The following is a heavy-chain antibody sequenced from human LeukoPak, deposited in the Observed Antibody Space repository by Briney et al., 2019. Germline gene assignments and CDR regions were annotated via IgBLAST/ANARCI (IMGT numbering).Heavy chain of an antibody. CDR3: ARVGSLRGSYYYYCIDV. CDR2: IITIFGTA. Sequence: GASVKVSCKASGGTFTSYAISWVRQAPGQGLEWMGGIITIFGTANYAQKFQGRVTITADESTSTAYMELSSLRSEDTAVYYCARVGSLRGSYYYYCIDVWGKGTTVTVSS. D-gene: IGHD3-10*01. CDR1: GGTFTSYA. V-gene: IGHV1-69*13. J-gene: IGHJ6*04.